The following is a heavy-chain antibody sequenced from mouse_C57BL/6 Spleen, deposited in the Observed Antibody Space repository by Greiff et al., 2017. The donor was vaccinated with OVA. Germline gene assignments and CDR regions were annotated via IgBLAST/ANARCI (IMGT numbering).Heavy chain of an antibody. Sequence: EVQLQQSGGGLVKPGGSLKLSCAASGFTFSDYGMHWVRQAPEKGLEWVAYISSGSSTIYYADTVKGRFTISRDNAKNTLFLQMTSLRSEDTAMYYCARPIYYYGSSYNYAMDYWGQGTSVTVSS. J-gene: IGHJ4*01. V-gene: IGHV5-17*01. CDR2: ISSGSSTI. CDR3: ARPIYYYGSSYNYAMDY. D-gene: IGHD1-1*01. CDR1: GFTFSDYG.